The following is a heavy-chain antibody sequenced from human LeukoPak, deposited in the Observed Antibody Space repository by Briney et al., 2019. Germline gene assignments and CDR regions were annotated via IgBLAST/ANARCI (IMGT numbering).Heavy chain of an antibody. Sequence: SETLSLTCNVSGGSISNNYWSWIRQPPGKGLEWIGYIYSSGSTKYNPSLKSRVTISVDTSKNQVSLRLSSVTAADTAVYYCARGSSSRDLDYWGQGTLVTVSS. CDR3: ARGSSSRDLDY. D-gene: IGHD6-6*01. J-gene: IGHJ4*02. V-gene: IGHV4-59*01. CDR1: GGSISNNY. CDR2: IYSSGST.